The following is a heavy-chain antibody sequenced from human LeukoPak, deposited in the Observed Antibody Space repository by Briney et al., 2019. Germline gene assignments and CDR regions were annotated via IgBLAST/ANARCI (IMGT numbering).Heavy chain of an antibody. CDR3: AKLMTTVTRGAFDI. CDR1: GGTFSSYA. V-gene: IGHV1-69*06. CDR2: IIPIFGTA. D-gene: IGHD4-17*01. J-gene: IGHJ3*02. Sequence: ASVKVSCKASGGTFSSYAISWVRQAPGQGLEWMGGIIPIFGTANYAQKFQGRVTITADKSTSTAYMELSSLRAEDTAVYYCAKLMTTVTRGAFDIWGQGTMVTVSS.